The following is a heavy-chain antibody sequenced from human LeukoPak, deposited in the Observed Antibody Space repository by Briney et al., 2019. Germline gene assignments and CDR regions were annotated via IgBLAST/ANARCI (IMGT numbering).Heavy chain of an antibody. Sequence: RSLRLSCAASGFTFSSCTMHWARQAPGKGLEWVSGMSGGGDSTYYADSVKGRFTISRDNSKNTTHLQMNSLKAEDTAVYYCAKGRNWYLDYWGQGTLVTVS. V-gene: IGHV3-23*01. D-gene: IGHD1-1*01. CDR3: AKGRNWYLDY. CDR1: GFTFSSCT. CDR2: MSGGGDST. J-gene: IGHJ4*02.